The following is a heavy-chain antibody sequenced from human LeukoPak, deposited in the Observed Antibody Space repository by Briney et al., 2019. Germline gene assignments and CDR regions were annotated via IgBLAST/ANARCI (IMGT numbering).Heavy chain of an antibody. J-gene: IGHJ4*02. CDR3: ARGNYYGSGSYPTLVDY. CDR2: INPSGGST. D-gene: IGHD3-10*01. V-gene: IGHV1-46*01. CDR1: GYTFTSYY. Sequence: ASVKVSCKASGYTFTSYYMHWVRQAPGQGLEWMGIINPSGGSTSYAQKFQGRVTMTRDTSTSTVYMELSSLRSEDTAVYYCARGNYYGSGSYPTLVDYWGQGTLVTVSS.